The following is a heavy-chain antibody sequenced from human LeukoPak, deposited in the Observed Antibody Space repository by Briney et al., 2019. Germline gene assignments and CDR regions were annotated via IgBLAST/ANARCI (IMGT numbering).Heavy chain of an antibody. J-gene: IGHJ2*01. V-gene: IGHV3-23*01. CDR2: ISSSGSGGNT. Sequence: GGSLRLSCVASGATLSNYAMSWAGQAPGKGLEWVSGISSSGSGGNTYYADSVKGRLTISRDSSRNTLFLHMNTLRAEDTAIYYCAKDRTVGASSWYFDLWGRGTLVTVSS. CDR1: GATLSNYA. D-gene: IGHD1-26*01. CDR3: AKDRTVGASSWYFDL.